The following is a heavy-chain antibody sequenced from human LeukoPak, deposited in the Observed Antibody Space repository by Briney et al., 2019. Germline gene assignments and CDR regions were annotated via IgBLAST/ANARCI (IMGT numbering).Heavy chain of an antibody. CDR1: GFNFSNYA. CDR3: AKGSSGYSFDAMDV. D-gene: IGHD3-22*01. J-gene: IGHJ6*04. CDR2: ISGPPAGYST. Sequence: GRSLRLSCAASGFNFSNYALNWVRQAPGKGLEWVSVISGPPAGYSTNYADSVKGRFTISRDNSKNTLNLQMNSLRVEDTAIYYCAKGSSGYSFDAMDVWGKGTTATVSS. V-gene: IGHV3-23*01.